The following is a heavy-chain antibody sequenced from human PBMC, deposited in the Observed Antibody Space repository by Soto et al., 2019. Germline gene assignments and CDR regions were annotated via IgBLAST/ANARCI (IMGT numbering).Heavy chain of an antibody. CDR3: AAELGFGKLSVV. J-gene: IGHJ6*02. D-gene: IGHD3-10*01. Sequence: QVQVVQSGVEVRRPGSSVKVSCKASGDTFKNCVISWVRQAPGQGLEWMGGIIPLFGTTDFVQRFQGILTITTDESTTTAYMELSRLRSEDTATYYCAAELGFGKLSVVWGQGTTVIVSS. CDR1: GDTFKNCV. V-gene: IGHV1-69*01. CDR2: IIPLFGTT.